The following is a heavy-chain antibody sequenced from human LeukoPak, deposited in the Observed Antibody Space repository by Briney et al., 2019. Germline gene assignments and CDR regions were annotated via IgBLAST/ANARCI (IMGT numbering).Heavy chain of an antibody. Sequence: PSETLSLTCTVSGGSISNKYWSWLRQPPGKGLEWIGYIYYSGSTNYNPSLKSRVTISVDTSKNQFSLKLSSVTAADTAVYYCASLSSGWSKFDYWGQGTLVTVSS. CDR3: ASLSSGWSKFDY. CDR1: GGSISNKY. V-gene: IGHV4-59*01. D-gene: IGHD6-19*01. CDR2: IYYSGST. J-gene: IGHJ4*02.